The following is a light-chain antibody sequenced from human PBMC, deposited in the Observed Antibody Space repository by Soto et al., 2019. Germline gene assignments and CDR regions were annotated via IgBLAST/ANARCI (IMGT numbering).Light chain of an antibody. CDR3: QQYVSSPFT. CDR2: DVS. V-gene: IGKV3-20*01. Sequence: EIVLTQSPGTLSLSPGERATLSCRASQSVGSSYLTWYQQKPGRAPRLLIYDVSSRATGIPDRFSGSGSGTDFTLTISRLEPEDCAVYYCQQYVSSPFTFGPGTKVDIK. J-gene: IGKJ3*01. CDR1: QSVGSSY.